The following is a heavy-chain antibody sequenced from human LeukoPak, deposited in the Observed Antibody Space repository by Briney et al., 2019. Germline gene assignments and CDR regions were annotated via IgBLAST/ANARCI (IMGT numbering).Heavy chain of an antibody. Sequence: SQTLSLTCAIPGDSVSSNSVTWNWIRQSPSRGLEWLGRTYYRSTWYNDYAVSVRGRITVNPDTSKNQFSLHLNSVTPEDTAVYYCARRLTQYDCFDPWGQGILVTVSS. CDR1: GDSVSSNSVT. CDR3: ARRLTQYDCFDP. V-gene: IGHV6-1*01. CDR2: TYYRSTWYN. D-gene: IGHD2-2*01. J-gene: IGHJ5*02.